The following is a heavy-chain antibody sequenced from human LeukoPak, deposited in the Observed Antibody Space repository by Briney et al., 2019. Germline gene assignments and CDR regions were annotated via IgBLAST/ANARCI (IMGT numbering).Heavy chain of an antibody. CDR2: VSYDGSWD. V-gene: IGHV3-30*01. CDR1: GFIFGNYA. Sequence: GGSLRLSCAASGFIFGNYAIHWVRQTPGKGLEWVAFVSYDGSWDSHSDSVKGRFTISRDDSKNTLYLQMTRLRAEDTAVYYCTREERGYIPAFWGQGTLVTVSS. D-gene: IGHD3-16*02. J-gene: IGHJ4*02. CDR3: TREERGYIPAF.